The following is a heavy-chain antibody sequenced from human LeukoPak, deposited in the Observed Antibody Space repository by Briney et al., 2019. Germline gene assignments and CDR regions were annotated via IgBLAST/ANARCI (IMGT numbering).Heavy chain of an antibody. D-gene: IGHD6-13*01. CDR3: ASIAAAGRLDAFDI. Sequence: SETLSLTCTVSGGSISSYYWSWIRQPAGKGLEWIGRIYTSGSTNYNPSLKSRVTMSVDTSKNQFSLKLSSVTAADTAVYYCASIAAAGRLDAFDIWGQGTMVTVSS. J-gene: IGHJ3*02. V-gene: IGHV4-4*07. CDR1: GGSISSYY. CDR2: IYTSGST.